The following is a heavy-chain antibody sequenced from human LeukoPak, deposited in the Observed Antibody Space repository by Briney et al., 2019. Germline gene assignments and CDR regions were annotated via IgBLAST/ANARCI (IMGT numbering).Heavy chain of an antibody. V-gene: IGHV3-30-3*01. CDR3: ARTYYYDSSGYYYFDY. CDR2: ISYDGSNK. D-gene: IGHD3-22*01. J-gene: IGHJ4*02. CDR1: GFTFRTYG. Sequence: PGRSLRLSCAASGFTFRTYGMHWLRQAPGKGPEWVAVISYDGSNKYYADSVKGRFTISRDNSKNTLYLQMNSLRAEDTAVYYCARTYYYDSSGYYYFDYWGQGTLVTVSS.